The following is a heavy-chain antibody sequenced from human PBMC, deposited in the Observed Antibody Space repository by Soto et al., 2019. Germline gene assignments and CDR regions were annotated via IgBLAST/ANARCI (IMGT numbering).Heavy chain of an antibody. V-gene: IGHV3-30*18. D-gene: IGHD6-13*01. J-gene: IGHJ4*02. CDR3: AKDRSKQLVLDY. Sequence: LSLTCAASGFTFSSYGMHWVRQAPGKGLEWVAVISYDGSNKYYADSVKGRFTISRDNSKNTLYLQMNSLRAEDTAVYYCAKDRSKQLVLDYWGQGTLVTVSS. CDR2: ISYDGSNK. CDR1: GFTFSSYG.